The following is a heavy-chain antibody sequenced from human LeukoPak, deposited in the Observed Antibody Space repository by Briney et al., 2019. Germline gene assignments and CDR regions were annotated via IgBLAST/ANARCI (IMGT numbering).Heavy chain of an antibody. D-gene: IGHD3-10*01. CDR1: GGSISSYY. CDR2: IYTSGST. Sequence: PSETLSLTCTVSGGSISSYYWSWIRQPAGNRLEWIGRIYTSGSTNYNPSLKSRVTMSVDTSKNQFSLKLSSVTAADTAVYYCARVWVKRYYGSGSYYNWFDPWGQGTLVTVSS. V-gene: IGHV4-4*07. CDR3: ARVWVKRYYGSGSYYNWFDP. J-gene: IGHJ5*02.